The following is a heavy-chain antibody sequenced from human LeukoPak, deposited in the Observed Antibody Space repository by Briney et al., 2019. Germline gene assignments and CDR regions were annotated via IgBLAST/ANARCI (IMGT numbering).Heavy chain of an antibody. CDR2: INPDSGGT. D-gene: IGHD6-13*01. V-gene: IGHV1-2*02. CDR1: GYIFTGYY. Sequence: ASVKVSCKASGYIFTGYYIHWVRQAPGQGLEWMGWINPDSGGTNYAQKFQGRVTMTRDTSISTAYMELSRLRSDDTAVYYCARVPGIAAAGTDVWGQGTLVTVSS. J-gene: IGHJ4*02. CDR3: ARVPGIAAAGTDV.